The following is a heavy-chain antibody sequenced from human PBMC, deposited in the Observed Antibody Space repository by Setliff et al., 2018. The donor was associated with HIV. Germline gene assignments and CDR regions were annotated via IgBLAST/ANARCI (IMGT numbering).Heavy chain of an antibody. D-gene: IGHD1-1*01. CDR1: GLSLSTSGVG. CDR2: IYWNNNK. Sequence: SGPTLVNPTQTLTLTCTVSGLSLSTSGVGVGWIRQSPGKALEWLAFIYWNNNKHYSTSLKSRLTVTKDTSKNRVVFTMTNMDPVDTATYYCAYSGRQLRGPYFDFWGQGTPVTVSS. CDR3: AYSGRQLRGPYFDF. V-gene: IGHV2-5*01. J-gene: IGHJ4*02.